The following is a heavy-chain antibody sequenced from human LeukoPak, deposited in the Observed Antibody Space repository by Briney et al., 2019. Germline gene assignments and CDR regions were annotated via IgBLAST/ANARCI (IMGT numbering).Heavy chain of an antibody. J-gene: IGHJ4*02. D-gene: IGHD3-10*01. Sequence: GGSLRLSCAASGFTFDDYGMSWVRQAPGKGLEWVAFIRYDGNNKDYADSVKGRFTISRDDSKNTLYLQMNSLRAEDTAVYYCAKDHRYWTYAGSGSYCLHYWGQGTLVTVSS. V-gene: IGHV3-30*02. CDR1: GFTFDDYG. CDR2: IRYDGNNK. CDR3: AKDHRYWTYAGSGSYCLHY.